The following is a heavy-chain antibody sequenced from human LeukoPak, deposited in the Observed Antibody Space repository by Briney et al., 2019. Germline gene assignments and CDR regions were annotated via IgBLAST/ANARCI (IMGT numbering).Heavy chain of an antibody. D-gene: IGHD3-10*01. Sequence: GGSLRLSCAASVFTFTNAWMSWVRQAPGKGLEWVGRVKSKTDGGTTDYAAPVKGRFTISRDDSKNTLFLQMNSLKTEDTAVYFCTSALLTWRELWLDYWGQGTLVTVSS. CDR1: VFTFTNAW. V-gene: IGHV3-15*01. CDR3: TSALLTWRELWLDY. J-gene: IGHJ4*02. CDR2: VKSKTDGGTT.